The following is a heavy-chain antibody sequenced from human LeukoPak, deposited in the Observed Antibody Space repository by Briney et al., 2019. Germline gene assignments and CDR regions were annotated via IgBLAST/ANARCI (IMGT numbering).Heavy chain of an antibody. V-gene: IGHV4-34*01. D-gene: IGHD3-22*01. J-gene: IGHJ1*01. CDR3: ARQSKGIIVITDFQH. CDR1: GGSFSDYY. CDR2: INHSGST. Sequence: PWETLSLTCAAYGGSFSDYYWSWIRQPPGEGLEWIGEINHSGSTNYNPSLKSRVTISVDTSKNQFSLKLSSVTAADTAVYYCARQSKGIIVITDFQHWGQGTLVTVSS.